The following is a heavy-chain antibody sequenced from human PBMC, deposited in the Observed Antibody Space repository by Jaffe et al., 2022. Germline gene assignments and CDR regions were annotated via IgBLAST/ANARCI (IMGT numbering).Heavy chain of an antibody. D-gene: IGHD2-15*01. Sequence: QVQLVQSGAEVKKPGASVKVSCKASGYTFTGYYMHWVRQAPGQGLEWMGRINPNSGGTNYAQKFQGRVTMTRDTSISTAYMELSRLRSDDTAVYYCARVPADCSGGSCYSSAEYFQHWGQGTLVTVSS. CDR1: GYTFTGYY. V-gene: IGHV1-2*06. J-gene: IGHJ1*01. CDR2: INPNSGGT. CDR3: ARVPADCSGGSCYSSAEYFQH.